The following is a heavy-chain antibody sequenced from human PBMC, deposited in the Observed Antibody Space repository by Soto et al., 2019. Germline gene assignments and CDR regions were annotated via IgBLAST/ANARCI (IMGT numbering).Heavy chain of an antibody. J-gene: IGHJ6*02. Sequence: SETLSLTCAVSGGSISSGGYSWSWIRQPPGKGLEWIGYIYHSGSTYYNPSLKSRVTISVDGSKNQFSLKLSSVTAADTAVYYCARGYYDSSGYYGMDVWGQGTTVTVSS. D-gene: IGHD3-22*01. CDR3: ARGYYDSSGYYGMDV. CDR1: GGSISSGGYS. CDR2: IYHSGST. V-gene: IGHV4-30-2*01.